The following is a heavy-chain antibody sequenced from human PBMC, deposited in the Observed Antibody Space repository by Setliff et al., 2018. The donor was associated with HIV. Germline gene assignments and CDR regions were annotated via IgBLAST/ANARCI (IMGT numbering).Heavy chain of an antibody. CDR1: GGTFRSYS. Sequence: VKVSCKASGGTFRSYSINWVRQAPGQGLEWMGTIIPFIDATHYAQSFQGRLTITADESSNTAYMELSSLRLHDTAVYYCARDPSPQSERIVVVVAALENYYYYGMDVWGQGTTVTVSS. D-gene: IGHD2-15*01. CDR3: ARDPSPQSERIVVVVAALENYYYYGMDV. CDR2: IIPFIDAT. V-gene: IGHV1-69*13. J-gene: IGHJ6*02.